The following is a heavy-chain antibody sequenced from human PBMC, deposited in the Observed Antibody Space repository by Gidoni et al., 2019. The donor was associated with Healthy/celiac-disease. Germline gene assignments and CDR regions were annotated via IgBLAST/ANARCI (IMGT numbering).Heavy chain of an antibody. CDR3: ARDRYYDYIWGSPGYFDY. D-gene: IGHD3-16*01. V-gene: IGHV1-3*01. J-gene: IGHJ4*02. CDR1: GYTFTSYA. Sequence: QVQLVQSGAEVQKPGASAKVSCKASGYTFTSYAMHWVRQAPGQRLEWMGWINAGNGNTKYSQKFQGRVTITRDTSASTAYMELSSLRSEDTAVYYCARDRYYDYIWGSPGYFDYWGQGTLVTVSS. CDR2: INAGNGNT.